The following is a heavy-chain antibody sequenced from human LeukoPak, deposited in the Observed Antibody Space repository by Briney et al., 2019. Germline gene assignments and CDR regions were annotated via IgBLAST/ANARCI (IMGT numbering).Heavy chain of an antibody. V-gene: IGHV3-23*01. J-gene: IGHJ4*02. D-gene: IGHD2-2*01. Sequence: GSLRLSCAASGFTFASCAMSWVRQAPGKRLEWVSSISSSGGSTYYADSVKGRFTISRDNSKNTLYLQMNSLRAEDTAVYYCAKDKFCSSTSCYVDYWGQGTLVTVSS. CDR2: ISSSGGST. CDR3: AKDKFCSSTSCYVDY. CDR1: GFTFASCA.